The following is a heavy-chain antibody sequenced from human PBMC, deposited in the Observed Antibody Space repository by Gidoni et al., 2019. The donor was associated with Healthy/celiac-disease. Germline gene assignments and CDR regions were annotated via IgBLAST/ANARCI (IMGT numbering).Heavy chain of an antibody. CDR2: IIPIFGTA. Sequence: QVQLVQSGAEVKKPGSSVKVSCKASGGTFSSYAISWVRQAPGQGLEWMGGIIPIFGTANYAQKFQGRVTITADESTSTAYMELSSRRSEDTAVYYCALTSSSWYGGGFDPWGQGTLVTVSS. J-gene: IGHJ5*02. CDR3: ALTSSSWYGGGFDP. D-gene: IGHD6-13*01. V-gene: IGHV1-69*01. CDR1: GGTFSSYA.